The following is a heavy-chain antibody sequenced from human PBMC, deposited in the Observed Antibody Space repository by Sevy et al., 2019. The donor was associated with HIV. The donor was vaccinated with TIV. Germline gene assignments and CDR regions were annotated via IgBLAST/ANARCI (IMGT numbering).Heavy chain of an antibody. D-gene: IGHD3-10*01. CDR1: GFTFSSYS. CDR2: ISSSSSYI. CDR3: ARDLYYYGSGSYYGYYYYGMDV. Sequence: GGSLRLSCAASGFTFSSYSMNWVRQAPGKGLEWVSSISSSSSYIYYGDSVKGRYTISRDNAKNSLYLQMNSLRAEDTAVSYCARDLYYYGSGSYYGYYYYGMDVWGQGTTVTVSS. V-gene: IGHV3-21*01. J-gene: IGHJ6*02.